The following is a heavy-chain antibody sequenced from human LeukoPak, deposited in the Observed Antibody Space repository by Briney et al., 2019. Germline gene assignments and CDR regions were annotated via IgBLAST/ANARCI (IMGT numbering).Heavy chain of an antibody. J-gene: IGHJ6*02. V-gene: IGHV7-4-1*02. Sequence: ASVKVSCKASGYTFTGYAMNWVRQAPGQGLEWMGWINTNTGNPTYAQGFTGRFVFSLDTSVSTAYLQISSLKAEDTAVYYCARGGMVYAYYYYYGMDVWGQGTTVTVSS. CDR1: GYTFTGYA. D-gene: IGHD2-8*01. CDR2: INTNTGNP. CDR3: ARGGMVYAYYYYYGMDV.